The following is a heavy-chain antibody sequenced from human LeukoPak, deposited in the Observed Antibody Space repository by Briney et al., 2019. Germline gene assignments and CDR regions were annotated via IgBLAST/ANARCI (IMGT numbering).Heavy chain of an antibody. CDR3: TRMTTGHDY. Sequence: SETLSLTCAVSGVSFNDYYWSWVRQTPGKGLEWIGEINHSGYTNDSPSLKSRVTLSIDTSRKQFSLNLRSVAVADSGIYYCTRMTTGHDYWGQGTLVTVSS. CDR2: INHSGYT. D-gene: IGHD4-17*01. V-gene: IGHV4-34*01. J-gene: IGHJ4*02. CDR1: GVSFNDYY.